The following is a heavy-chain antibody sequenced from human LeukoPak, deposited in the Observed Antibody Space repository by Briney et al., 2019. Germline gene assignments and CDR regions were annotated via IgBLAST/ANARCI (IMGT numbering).Heavy chain of an antibody. CDR3: ARDNSLRDTAWWFDP. CDR1: GYTFTNNF. Sequence: ASVKVSCKASGYTFTNNFMHWVRQAPGQGLEWIGIINPSGDNTWYAQKFQGRVTMTRDMATSTNYLEVSSLRSEDTAVYYCARDNSLRDTAWWFDPWGQGTLVTVSS. J-gene: IGHJ5*02. V-gene: IGHV1-46*01. D-gene: IGHD5-24*01. CDR2: INPSGDNT.